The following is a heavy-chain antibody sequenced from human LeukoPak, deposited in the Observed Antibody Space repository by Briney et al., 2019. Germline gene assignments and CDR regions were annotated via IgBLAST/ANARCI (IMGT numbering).Heavy chain of an antibody. D-gene: IGHD3-3*01. V-gene: IGHV4-61*02. CDR1: GGSISSGSYY. CDR3: ARDREITIFGVGYYYGMDV. J-gene: IGHJ6*02. Sequence: SETLSLTCTVSGGSISSGSYYWRWIRQPAGKGLEWIGRIYTSGSTNYNPSLKSRVTISVDTSKNQFSLKLSSVTAADTAVYYCARDREITIFGVGYYYGMDVWGQGTTVTVSS. CDR2: IYTSGST.